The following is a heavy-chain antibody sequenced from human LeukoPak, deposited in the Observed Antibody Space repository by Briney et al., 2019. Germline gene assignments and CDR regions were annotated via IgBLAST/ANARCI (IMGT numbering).Heavy chain of an antibody. D-gene: IGHD3-3*01. CDR2: IYTSGST. CDR1: GGSISSYY. CDR3: ASEEFAGEFLEWPPGIVY. Sequence: SETLSLTCTVSGGSISSYYWSWIRQPAGKGLEWIGRIYTSGSTNYNPSLKSRVTISVDTSKNQFSLKLSSVTAADTAVYYCASEEFAGEFLEWPPGIVYWGQGTLVTVSS. V-gene: IGHV4-4*07. J-gene: IGHJ4*02.